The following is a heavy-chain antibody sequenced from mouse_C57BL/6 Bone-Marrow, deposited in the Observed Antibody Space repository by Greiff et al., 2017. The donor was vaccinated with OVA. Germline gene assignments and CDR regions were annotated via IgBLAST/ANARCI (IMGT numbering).Heavy chain of an antibody. CDR1: GFSLTSYA. J-gene: IGHJ3*01. D-gene: IGHD2-1*01. CDR3: ARSYGNYGAWFAY. CDR2: IWTGGGT. V-gene: IGHV2-9-1*01. Sequence: VKLMESGPGLVAPSQGLSITCTVSGFSLTSYAISWVRQPPGKGLEWLGVIWTGGGTNYNSALKSRLSISKDNSKSQVFLKMNSLQTDDTARYYCARSYGNYGAWFAYWGQGTLVTVSA.